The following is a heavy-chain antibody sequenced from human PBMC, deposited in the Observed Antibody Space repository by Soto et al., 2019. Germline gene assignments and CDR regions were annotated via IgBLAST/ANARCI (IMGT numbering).Heavy chain of an antibody. D-gene: IGHD3-10*01. CDR2: ISSNGGST. J-gene: IGHJ4*02. V-gene: IGHV3-64D*06. CDR3: VKDGRITMVRGVFSHY. Sequence: GGSLRLSCSASGFTFSSYAMHWVRQAPGKGLEYVSAISSNGGSTYYADSVKGRFTISRDNSKNTLYLQMSSLRAEDTAVYYCVKDGRITMVRGVFSHYWGQGTLVTVSS. CDR1: GFTFSSYA.